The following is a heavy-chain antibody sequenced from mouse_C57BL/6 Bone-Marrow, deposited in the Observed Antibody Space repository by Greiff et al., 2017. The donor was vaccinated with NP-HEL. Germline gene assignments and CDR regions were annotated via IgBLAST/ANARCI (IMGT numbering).Heavy chain of an antibody. Sequence: QVQLQQSGAELVRPGTSVKMSCKASGYTFTNYWIGWAKQRPGHGLEWIGDIYPGGGYTNYNEKFKGKATLTADKSSSTAYMQFSSLTSEDSAIYYCARTGNYAMDYWGQGTSVTGSS. CDR2: IYPGGGYT. J-gene: IGHJ4*01. V-gene: IGHV1-63*01. CDR1: GYTFTNYW. CDR3: ARTGNYAMDY. D-gene: IGHD1-1*02.